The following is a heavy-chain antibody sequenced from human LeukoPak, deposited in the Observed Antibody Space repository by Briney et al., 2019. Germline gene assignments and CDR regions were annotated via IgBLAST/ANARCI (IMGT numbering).Heavy chain of an antibody. V-gene: IGHV3-23*01. D-gene: IGHD6-19*01. CDR1: GFTFSSYA. CDR3: ARSFRYSSGLVNY. CDR2: IDTSGGHT. Sequence: GGSLRLSCAASGFTFSSYAMSWVRQAPGKGLEWVSAIDTSGGHTYYADSVKGRFTISRDNAKNSLYLQMNSLRAEDTAVYYCARSFRYSSGLVNYWGQGTLVTISS. J-gene: IGHJ4*02.